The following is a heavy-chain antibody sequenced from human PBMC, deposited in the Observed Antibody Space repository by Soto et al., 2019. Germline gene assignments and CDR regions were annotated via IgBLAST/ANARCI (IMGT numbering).Heavy chain of an antibody. Sequence: GGSLRLSCAASGFTFSSYSMNWVRQAPGKGLEWVSSISSSSSYIYYADSVKGRFTISRDNAKNSLYLQMNSLRAEDTAVYYCATVVVVAATPDGYFQHWGQGTLVTVSS. CDR1: GFTFSSYS. CDR2: ISSSSSYI. V-gene: IGHV3-21*01. D-gene: IGHD2-15*01. J-gene: IGHJ1*01. CDR3: ATVVVVAATPDGYFQH.